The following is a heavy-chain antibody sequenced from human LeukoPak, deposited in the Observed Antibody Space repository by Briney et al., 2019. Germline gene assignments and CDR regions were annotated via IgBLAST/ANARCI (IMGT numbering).Heavy chain of an antibody. D-gene: IGHD6-13*01. CDR2: IYYSGST. V-gene: IGHV4-59*12. CDR1: GGSISSYY. J-gene: IGHJ4*02. CDR3: ASDSRRYFDY. Sequence: SETLSLTCTVSGGSISSYYWSWIRQPPGKGLEWIGSIYYSGSTYYNPSLKSRVTISVDTSRNQFSLKLNSVTAADTAVYYCASDSRRYFDYWGQGTLVTVSS.